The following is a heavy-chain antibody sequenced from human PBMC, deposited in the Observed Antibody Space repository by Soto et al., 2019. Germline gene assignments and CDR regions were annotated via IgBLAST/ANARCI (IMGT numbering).Heavy chain of an antibody. J-gene: IGHJ6*02. CDR2: IYYSGST. V-gene: IGHV4-31*03. D-gene: IGHD4-17*01. CDR1: GGSISSGGYY. CDR3: ARDSNYGDPYYYGMDV. Sequence: PSETLSLTCTVSGGSISSGGYYWSWIRQHPGKGLEWIGYIYYSGSTYYNPSLKSRVTISVDTSKNQFSLKLSSVTAADTAVYYCARDSNYGDPYYYGMDVWGQGTTVTVSS.